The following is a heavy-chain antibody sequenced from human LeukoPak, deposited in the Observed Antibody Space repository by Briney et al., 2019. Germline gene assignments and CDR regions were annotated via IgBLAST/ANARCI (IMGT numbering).Heavy chain of an antibody. Sequence: GGSLRLSCAASGFTFSSYGMHWVRQAPGKGLEWVAVIWYDGSNKYYADSVKGRFTISRDNSKNTLYLQMNSLRAEDMAVYYCAKDYDYGAKLYYFDYWGQGTLVTVSS. CDR1: GFTFSSYG. V-gene: IGHV3-33*06. CDR3: AKDYDYGAKLYYFDY. CDR2: IWYDGSNK. D-gene: IGHD4-17*01. J-gene: IGHJ4*02.